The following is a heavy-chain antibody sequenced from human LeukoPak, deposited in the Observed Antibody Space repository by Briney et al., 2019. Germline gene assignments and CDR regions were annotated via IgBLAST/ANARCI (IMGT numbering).Heavy chain of an antibody. CDR1: GFTFSDYY. CDR2: ITNSGSTT. CDR3: TRDVRLRHKYYYMDV. J-gene: IGHJ6*03. V-gene: IGHV3-11*04. D-gene: IGHD4-17*01. Sequence: GGSLRLSCVASGFTFSDYYMSWIRQAPGKGLEWISYITNSGSTTFYADSVKGRFSISRDNANNSLFLQMYSLRAEDTAVYYCTRDVRLRHKYYYMDVWGKGTTVTVSS.